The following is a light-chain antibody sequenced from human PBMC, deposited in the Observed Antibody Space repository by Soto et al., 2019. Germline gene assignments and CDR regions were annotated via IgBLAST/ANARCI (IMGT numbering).Light chain of an antibody. V-gene: IGLV6-57*03. J-gene: IGLJ2*01. CDR3: QSYDSSNHVG. CDR1: SGSIASNY. Sequence: NFMLTQPHSVSESPGKTVTISCTRSSGSIASNYVQWYQQRPGSAPTTVIYEDNQRPSGVPDRFSGSIDSSSNSASLTISGLKTEDEDDYYCQSYDSSNHVGFGGGTKLTVL. CDR2: EDN.